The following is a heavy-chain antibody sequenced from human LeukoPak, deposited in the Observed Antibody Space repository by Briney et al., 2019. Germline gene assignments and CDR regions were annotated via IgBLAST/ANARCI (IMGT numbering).Heavy chain of an antibody. Sequence: SVKVSCKASGGTFSIYAISWVRQAPGQGLEWMGGIIPIFGTANYAQKFQGRVTITADESTSTAYMELSSLRSEDTAVYYRARVQDSLLWFGESPPYGMDVWGQGTTVTVSS. V-gene: IGHV1-69*13. D-gene: IGHD3-10*01. CDR3: ARVQDSLLWFGESPPYGMDV. J-gene: IGHJ6*02. CDR1: GGTFSIYA. CDR2: IIPIFGTA.